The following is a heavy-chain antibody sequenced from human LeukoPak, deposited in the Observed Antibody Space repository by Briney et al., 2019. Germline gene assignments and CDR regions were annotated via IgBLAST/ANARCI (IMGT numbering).Heavy chain of an antibody. CDR1: GGSISSYY. J-gene: IGHJ5*02. CDR2: IYYSGST. V-gene: IGHV4-59*08. Sequence: PSETLSLTCTVSGGSISSYYWSWIRQPPGKGLEWIGYIYYSGSTNYNPSLKSRVTISVDTSKNQFSLKLSSVTAADTAVYYCARHGGSCRQGRYCNWFDPWGQGTLVTVSS. CDR3: ARHGGSCRQGRYCNWFDP. D-gene: IGHD2-15*01.